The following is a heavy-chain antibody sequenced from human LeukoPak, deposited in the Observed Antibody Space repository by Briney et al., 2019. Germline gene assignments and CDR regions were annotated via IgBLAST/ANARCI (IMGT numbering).Heavy chain of an antibody. CDR1: GFTFSSYS. CDR2: ISSSSSYI. V-gene: IGHV3-21*01. D-gene: IGHD3-9*01. Sequence: GGSLRLSCAASGFTFSSYSMNWVRQAPGKGLEWVSSISSSSSYIYYADSVKGRFTISRDNAKNSLYLQMNSLRAEDTAVYYCAREGVVRYFDWLLGTGPFDYWGQGTLVTVSS. CDR3: AREGVVRYFDWLLGTGPFDY. J-gene: IGHJ4*02.